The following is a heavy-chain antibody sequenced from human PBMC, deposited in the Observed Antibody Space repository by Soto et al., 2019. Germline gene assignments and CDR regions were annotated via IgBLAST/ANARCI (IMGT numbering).Heavy chain of an antibody. D-gene: IGHD2-15*01. CDR1: GYSFTSYW. J-gene: IGHJ6*02. CDR2: IYPGDSDT. Sequence: GESLKISCKGSGYSFTSYWIGWVRQMPGKGLEWMGIIYPGDSDTRYSPSFQGQVTISADKSISTAYLQWSSLKASDTAMYYCARTLYCSGGSCTHLSYSMDVCGQGTTVTVSS. CDR3: ARTLYCSGGSCTHLSYSMDV. V-gene: IGHV5-51*01.